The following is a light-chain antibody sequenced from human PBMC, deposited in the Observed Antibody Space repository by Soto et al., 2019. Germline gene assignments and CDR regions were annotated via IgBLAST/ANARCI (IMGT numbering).Light chain of an antibody. V-gene: IGKV1-5*03. Sequence: DIQMTQSPSTLSGSVGDRVTITCWASQTISSWLAWYQRKPGKAPKLLIYKASTLKSGVPSRFSGSGSGTEFTLTISSLQPDDFATYYCQHYNSYSEAFGQGTKVELK. CDR1: QTISSW. J-gene: IGKJ1*01. CDR3: QHYNSYSEA. CDR2: KAS.